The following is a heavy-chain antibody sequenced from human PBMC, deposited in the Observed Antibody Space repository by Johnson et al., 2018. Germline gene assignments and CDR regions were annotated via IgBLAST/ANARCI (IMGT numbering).Heavy chain of an antibody. CDR2: ISGSGGST. Sequence: VQLVESGGGLVQPGGSLRLSCAASGFSFSSSAMSWVRQAPGKGLDWVSGISGSGGSTYYADSVKGRFTISRDNSKNTLYLQMNSPRAEDTAVYYCTKTLTAYHRNAFDIWGQGTMVTVSS. CDR3: TKTLTAYHRNAFDI. V-gene: IGHV3-23*04. D-gene: IGHD3-9*01. J-gene: IGHJ3*02. CDR1: GFSFSSSA.